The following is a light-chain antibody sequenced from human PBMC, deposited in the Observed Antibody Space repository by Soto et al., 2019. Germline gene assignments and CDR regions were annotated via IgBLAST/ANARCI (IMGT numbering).Light chain of an antibody. Sequence: AIRMTQSPSSLSASTGDRVTITCRASQGISSYLAWYQQKPGKAPKLLIYAASTLQSGVPSRFSGSGSGTDFTLTISCMQSEDFATYYCQQYYSYPPGTFGGGTKVEIK. CDR1: QGISSY. V-gene: IGKV1-8*01. CDR2: AAS. CDR3: QQYYSYPPGT. J-gene: IGKJ4*01.